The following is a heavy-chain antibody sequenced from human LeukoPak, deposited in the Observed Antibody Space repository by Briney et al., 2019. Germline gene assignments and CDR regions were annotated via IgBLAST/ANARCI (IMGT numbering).Heavy chain of an antibody. D-gene: IGHD6-13*01. Sequence: GESLRISCEGSGYSFTSYWIGWVRQMPGKGLEWMGIIYPGGSDTRYSPSFQGQVTISADKSISTAYLQWSSLKASDTAMYYCARHSSSSWYYFDYWGQGTLATVSS. CDR3: ARHSSSSWYYFDY. CDR2: IYPGGSDT. CDR1: GYSFTSYW. V-gene: IGHV5-51*01. J-gene: IGHJ4*02.